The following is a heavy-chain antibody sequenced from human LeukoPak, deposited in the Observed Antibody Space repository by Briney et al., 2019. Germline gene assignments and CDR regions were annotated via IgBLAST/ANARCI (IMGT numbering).Heavy chain of an antibody. CDR3: ARVILPSSWTDY. J-gene: IGHJ4*02. D-gene: IGHD2-21*01. Sequence: ASVTVSFKASGYSFTSYGISWVRQAPGQGLEWMGWISAYNGNTNYAQKLQGRVTMTTDTSTSTAYMELRSLRSDDTAVYYCARVILPSSWTDYRGQGTLVTVSS. CDR1: GYSFTSYG. CDR2: ISAYNGNT. V-gene: IGHV1-18*01.